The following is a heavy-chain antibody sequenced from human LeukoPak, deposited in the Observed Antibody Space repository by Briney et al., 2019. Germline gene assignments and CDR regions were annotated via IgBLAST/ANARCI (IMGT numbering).Heavy chain of an antibody. CDR3: ARKSSYDFWSGYSTPGDWFDP. V-gene: IGHV3-21*01. Sequence: GGSLRLSCAASGFTFSSYSMNWVRQAPGKGLEWVSSISSSSSYIYYADSVKGRFTISRDNAKNSLYLQMNSLRAEDTAVYYCARKSSYDFWSGYSTPGDWFDPWGQGTLVTVSS. J-gene: IGHJ5*02. CDR1: GFTFSSYS. D-gene: IGHD3-3*01. CDR2: ISSSSSYI.